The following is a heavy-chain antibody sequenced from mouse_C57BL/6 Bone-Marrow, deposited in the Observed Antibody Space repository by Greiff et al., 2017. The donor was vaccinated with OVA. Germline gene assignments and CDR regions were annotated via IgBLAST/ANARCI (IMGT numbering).Heavy chain of an antibody. CDR3: ARRDWAPWFAY. V-gene: IGHV1-26*01. CDR1: GYTFTDYY. D-gene: IGHD4-1*01. Sequence: EVQLQQSGPELVKPGASVKISCKASGYTFTDYYMNWVKQSHGKSLEWIGDINPNNGGTSYNQKFKGKATLTVDKSSSTAYMGLRSLTSEDSAVYYGARRDWAPWFAYWGQGPLVTVSA. J-gene: IGHJ3*01. CDR2: INPNNGGT.